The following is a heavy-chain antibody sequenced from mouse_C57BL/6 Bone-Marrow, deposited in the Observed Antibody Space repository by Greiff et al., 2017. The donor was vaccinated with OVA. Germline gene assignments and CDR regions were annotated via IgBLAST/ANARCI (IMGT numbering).Heavy chain of an antibody. CDR1: GFTFSSYA. CDR3: ARDRTVVHYAMDY. Sequence: EVKLVESGGGLVKPGGSLKLSCAASGFTFSSYAMSWVRQTPEKRLEWVATISDGGSYTYYPDNVKGRFTISRDNAKNNLYLQMSHLKSEDTAMYYCARDRTVVHYAMDYWGQGTSVTVSS. D-gene: IGHD1-1*01. CDR2: ISDGGSYT. J-gene: IGHJ4*01. V-gene: IGHV5-4*01.